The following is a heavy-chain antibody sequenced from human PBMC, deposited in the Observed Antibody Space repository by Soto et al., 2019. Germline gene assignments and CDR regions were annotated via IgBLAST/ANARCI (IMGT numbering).Heavy chain of an antibody. CDR3: ARGKAIDAEIYTWFDP. CDR2: INHNSGGT. Sequence: QVQPVQSGAEVKKPGASVKISCKASGHTFTGYYIHWVRQSPGQGLEWMGWINHNSGGTDYGQKFQGRVTMTRDTSISTVYMELTRLRSAETAVYYCARGKAIDAEIYTWFDPWGQGTLVTVSS. J-gene: IGHJ5*02. CDR1: GHTFTGYY. V-gene: IGHV1-2*02. D-gene: IGHD2-2*01.